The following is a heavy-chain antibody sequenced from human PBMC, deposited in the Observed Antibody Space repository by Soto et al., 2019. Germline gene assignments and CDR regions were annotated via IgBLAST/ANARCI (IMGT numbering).Heavy chain of an antibody. D-gene: IGHD6-19*01. CDR1: GFTSSSYG. Sequence: GGSLRLSCAASGFTSSSYGMNWVRQAPGKGLEWVSAIRGSDTNTHYADSVKGRFTISRDNSKNTLYLQMNSLTPEDTAVYYCAKDNGRSGWYFRAFDIWAQGTMVT. J-gene: IGHJ3*02. CDR3: AKDNGRSGWYFRAFDI. CDR2: IRGSDTNT. V-gene: IGHV3-23*01.